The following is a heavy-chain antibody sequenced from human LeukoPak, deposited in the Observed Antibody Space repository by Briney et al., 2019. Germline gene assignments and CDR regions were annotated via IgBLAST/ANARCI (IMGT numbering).Heavy chain of an antibody. Sequence: PGGSLRLSCAASGFTVSSNYMSWVRQAPGKGLEWVSAIYSDGNTYYADSVKGRFTISGDNSKNTVYLQMNSLRAEDTAVYYCASQSYADFDPWGQGTLVTVSS. V-gene: IGHV3-66*04. D-gene: IGHD3-16*01. J-gene: IGHJ5*02. CDR1: GFTVSSNY. CDR3: ASQSYADFDP. CDR2: IYSDGNT.